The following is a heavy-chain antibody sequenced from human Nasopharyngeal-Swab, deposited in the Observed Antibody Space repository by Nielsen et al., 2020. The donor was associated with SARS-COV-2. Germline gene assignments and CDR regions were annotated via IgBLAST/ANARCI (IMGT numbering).Heavy chain of an antibody. V-gene: IGHV4-39*01. D-gene: IGHD2-2*01. CDR1: GGSISSSSCY. J-gene: IGHJ6*03. Sequence: SETLSLTCTVSGGSISSSSCYWGWIRQPPGKGLEWIGSIYYSGSTYYNPSLKSRVTISVDTSKNQFSLKLSSVTAADTAVYYCARHKYCSSTSCYFRREKASYYYMDVWGKGTTVTVSS. CDR2: IYYSGST. CDR3: ARHKYCSSTSCYFRREKASYYYMDV.